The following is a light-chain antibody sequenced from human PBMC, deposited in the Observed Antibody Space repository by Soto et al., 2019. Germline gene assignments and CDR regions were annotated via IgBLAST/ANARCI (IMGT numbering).Light chain of an antibody. J-gene: IGKJ1*01. CDR2: GAS. CDR1: QSVSNN. Sequence: EIVMTQSPATLSVSPGERATLSCRASQSVSNNLAWYQQKPGQAPRLLICGASTRATGIPARFSGSGSGTEFTLTVSSLQSEDFAVYYCQQYNTWPRTFGQGTKVEIK. CDR3: QQYNTWPRT. V-gene: IGKV3-15*01.